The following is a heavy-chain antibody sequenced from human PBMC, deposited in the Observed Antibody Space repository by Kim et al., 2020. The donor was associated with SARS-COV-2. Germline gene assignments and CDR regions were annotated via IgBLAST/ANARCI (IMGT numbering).Heavy chain of an antibody. Sequence: SETLSLTCTVSGGSISSYYWSWIRQPAGKGLEWIGRIYTSGSTNYNPSLKSRVTMSVDTSKNQFSLKLSSVTAADTAVYYCALTNYDFWSGYSGEYFDYWGQGTLVTVSS. CDR3: ALTNYDFWSGYSGEYFDY. CDR1: GGSISSYY. D-gene: IGHD3-3*01. V-gene: IGHV4-4*07. CDR2: IYTSGST. J-gene: IGHJ4*02.